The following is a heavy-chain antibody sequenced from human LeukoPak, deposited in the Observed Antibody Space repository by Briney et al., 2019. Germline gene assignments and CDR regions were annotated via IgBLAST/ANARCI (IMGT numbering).Heavy chain of an antibody. CDR3: ARGCHFTVTISGGFDP. D-gene: IGHD4-17*01. CDR2: INHSGST. CDR1: GGSFSGYY. V-gene: IGHV4-34*01. Sequence: PSETLSLTCAVYGGSFSGYYWSWIRQPPGKGLEWIGEINHSGSTNYNPSLKSRVTISVDTSKNQFSLKLSSVTAADTAVYYCARGCHFTVTISGGFDPWGKGTLVTVSS. J-gene: IGHJ5*02.